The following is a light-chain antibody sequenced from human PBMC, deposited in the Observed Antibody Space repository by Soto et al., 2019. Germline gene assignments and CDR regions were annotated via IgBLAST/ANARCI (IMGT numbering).Light chain of an antibody. CDR2: KVS. V-gene: IGKV2-30*01. J-gene: IGKJ1*01. CDR3: MKGSHWPRT. Sequence: VVMTQSPVSLPVTLGQPASISCRSSQSLVYTNGNTYLNWFHQRPGQTPRRLFYKVSNRDSGVPERFSASGSGTDFTLTISRVEAEDVGIYSCMKGSHWPRTFGQGTKVEIK. CDR1: QSLVYTNGNTY.